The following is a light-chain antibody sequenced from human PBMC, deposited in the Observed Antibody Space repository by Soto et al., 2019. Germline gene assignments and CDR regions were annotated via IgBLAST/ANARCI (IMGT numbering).Light chain of an antibody. CDR2: KAS. Sequence: DIQMTQSPSTLSASVGDRVTITCRASQSISSWLAWYQQKPGKAPEPLIYKASSLESGVPSRFSDSGSGTEFNLAISSLQPDDLATYYCQQYNSYSRTFGQGTKVEIK. CDR3: QQYNSYSRT. CDR1: QSISSW. J-gene: IGKJ1*01. V-gene: IGKV1-5*03.